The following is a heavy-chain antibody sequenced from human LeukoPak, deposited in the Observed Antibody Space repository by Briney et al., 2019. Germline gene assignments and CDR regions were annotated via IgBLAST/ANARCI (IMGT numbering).Heavy chain of an antibody. CDR2: ISGGGGST. CDR1: GFTFSSYA. D-gene: IGHD2-2*01. CDR3: AKDPAATPFDY. J-gene: IGHJ4*02. Sequence: GGSLRLSCAASGFTFSSYAMSWVRQAPGKGLEWVSAISGGGGSTYYADSVKGRFTISRDNSKNTLYLQMNSLRAEDTAVYYSAKDPAATPFDYWGQGTLVTVSS. V-gene: IGHV3-23*01.